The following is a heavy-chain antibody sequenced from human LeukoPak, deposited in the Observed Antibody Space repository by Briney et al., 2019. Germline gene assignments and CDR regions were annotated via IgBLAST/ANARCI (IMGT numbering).Heavy chain of an antibody. V-gene: IGHV3-7*01. CDR3: ARGGYD. Sequence: ETLSLTCTVSGGSISSGGYYWSWVRQAPGKGLEWVANIKQDGTEKHYVDSVRGRFTISRDNAKNSLYLQMNSLRAEDTAVYYCARGGYDWGQGTLVTVSS. J-gene: IGHJ4*02. CDR2: IKQDGTEK. CDR1: GGSISSGGYY. D-gene: IGHD5-12*01.